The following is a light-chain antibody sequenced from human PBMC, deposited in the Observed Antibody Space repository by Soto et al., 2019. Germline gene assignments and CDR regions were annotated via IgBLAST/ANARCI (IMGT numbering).Light chain of an antibody. Sequence: DIVMTQSPSTLSASVGDRVIITCRASQFMSTWLAWYQQKPGNAPKVLIYDATTLESGVPSRFSGSGYGTEFILTISSLQPEDFATYYCQHYNGYFGQGTRLEI. J-gene: IGKJ2*01. CDR2: DAT. CDR1: QFMSTW. V-gene: IGKV1-5*01. CDR3: QHYNGY.